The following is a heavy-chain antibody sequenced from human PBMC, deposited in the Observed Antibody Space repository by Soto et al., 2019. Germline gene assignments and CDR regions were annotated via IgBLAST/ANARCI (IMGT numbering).Heavy chain of an antibody. Sequence: QITLKESGPTLMKPTQTLTLTCTFSGFSLSSTRMAVGWIRQPPGKALEWLALIYWDDDKRYSPFLNSRLTRTMDTSKTQVVLTMSNMDPVDTARYYRAHIVVAVLGYYFDYSCEGTLVTPSS. CDR3: AHIVVAVLGYYFDY. CDR2: IYWDDDK. CDR1: GFSLSSTRMA. V-gene: IGHV2-5*02. J-gene: IGHJ4*02. D-gene: IGHD5-12*01.